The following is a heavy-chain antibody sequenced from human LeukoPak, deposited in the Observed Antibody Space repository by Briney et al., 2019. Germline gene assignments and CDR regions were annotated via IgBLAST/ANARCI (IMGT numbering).Heavy chain of an antibody. Sequence: GASVKVSCKASGYTFSNYYMYWVRQAPGQGLEWMGLINPSGGSTNYAQKFQGRVTMTRDTSISTAYMELSRLRSDDTAVYYCARDLQAYYYDSSGYYRPRYFDLWGRGTLVTVSS. V-gene: IGHV1-46*01. D-gene: IGHD3-22*01. J-gene: IGHJ2*01. CDR1: GYTFSNYY. CDR2: INPSGGST. CDR3: ARDLQAYYYDSSGYYRPRYFDL.